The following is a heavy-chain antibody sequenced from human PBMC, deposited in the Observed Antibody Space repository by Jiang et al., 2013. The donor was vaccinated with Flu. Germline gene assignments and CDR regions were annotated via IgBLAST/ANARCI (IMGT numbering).Heavy chain of an antibody. J-gene: IGHJ5*02. D-gene: IGHD2-15*01. CDR2: INPNSGNT. CDR1: GYTFTSYD. Sequence: SGAEVKKPGASVKVSCKASGYTFTSYDINWVRQATGQGLEWVGWINPNSGNTGFADKFQGRITMTRNNSITTVYLELSSLTSADTAVYYCARDEGYCRGGRCYGWFDPWGQGTQVIVSS. V-gene: IGHV1-8*01. CDR3: ARDEGYCRGGRCYGWFDP.